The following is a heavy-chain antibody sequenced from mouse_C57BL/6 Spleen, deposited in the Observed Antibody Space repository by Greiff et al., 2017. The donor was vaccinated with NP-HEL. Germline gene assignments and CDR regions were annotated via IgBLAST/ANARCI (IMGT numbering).Heavy chain of an antibody. Sequence: EVQLQQSVAELVRPGASVKLSCTASGFNIKNYYMHWVKQRPEQGLEWIGRIYPANGSTNSAPKFQGKATLTADKSSNTAYLQLSNLTSEDSSIYYGPRPTVLDNWYFEVWGTGTTVTVAS. CDR3: PRPTVLDNWYFEV. CDR2: IYPANGST. CDR1: GFNIKNYY. J-gene: IGHJ1*03. V-gene: IGHV14-3*01. D-gene: IGHD1-1*01.